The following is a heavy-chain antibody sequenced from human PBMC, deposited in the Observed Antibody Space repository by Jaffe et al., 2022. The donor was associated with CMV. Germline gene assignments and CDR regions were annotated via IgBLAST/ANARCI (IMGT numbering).Heavy chain of an antibody. D-gene: IGHD4-17*01. V-gene: IGHV1-69*09. J-gene: IGHJ1*01. CDR1: GGTFSSYA. Sequence: QVQLVQSGAEVKKPGSSVKVSCKASGGTFSSYAISWVRQAPGQGLEWMGRIIPILGIANYAQKFQGRVTITADKSTSTAYMELSSLRSEDTAVYYCARERGGVEYGDYYPGYFQHWGQGTLVTVSS. CDR3: ARERGGVEYGDYYPGYFQH. CDR2: IIPILGIA.